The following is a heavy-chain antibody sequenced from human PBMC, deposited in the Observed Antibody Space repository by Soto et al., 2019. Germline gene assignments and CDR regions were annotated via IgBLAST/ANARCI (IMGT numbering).Heavy chain of an antibody. CDR2: ISSSGSTI. V-gene: IGHV3-48*04. CDR3: ARGASTYDILTGPLCEYFDY. CDR1: GFTFSSYS. Sequence: LGGSLRLSCAASGFTFSSYSMNWVRQAPGKGLEWVSYISSSGSTIYYADSVKGRFTISRDNAKNSLYLQMNSLRAEDTAVYYCARGASTYDILTGPLCEYFDYWGQGTLVTVSS. D-gene: IGHD3-9*01. J-gene: IGHJ4*02.